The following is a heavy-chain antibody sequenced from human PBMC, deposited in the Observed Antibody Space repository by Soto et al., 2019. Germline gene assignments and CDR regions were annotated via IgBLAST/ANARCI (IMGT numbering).Heavy chain of an antibody. CDR3: ARYIVVVTATYAFDI. J-gene: IGHJ3*02. CDR1: GFTFSSYA. V-gene: IGHV3-30-3*01. D-gene: IGHD2-21*02. Sequence: QVQLVESGGGVVQPGRSLRLSCAASGFTFSSYAMHWVRQAPGKGLEWVAVISYDGSDKYYADSVKGRFTISRDNSNNTLYLQMNSRRAEDTALYYCARYIVVVTATYAFDIWGQGTMVTVSS. CDR2: ISYDGSDK.